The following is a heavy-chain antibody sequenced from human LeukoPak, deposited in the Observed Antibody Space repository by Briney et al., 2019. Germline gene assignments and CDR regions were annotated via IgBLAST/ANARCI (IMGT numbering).Heavy chain of an antibody. D-gene: IGHD1-26*01. CDR3: ARGYNSGSYSGY. V-gene: IGHV1-46*01. CDR1: GYTVTSYY. Sequence: ASVKVSCKASGYTVTSYYMHWVRQAPGQGLEWMGIINPSSGSTNYPQKFQGRVTMTRNTSISTAYMELSSLRSEDTAVYYCARGYNSGSYSGYWGQGTLVTVSS. CDR2: INPSSGST. J-gene: IGHJ4*02.